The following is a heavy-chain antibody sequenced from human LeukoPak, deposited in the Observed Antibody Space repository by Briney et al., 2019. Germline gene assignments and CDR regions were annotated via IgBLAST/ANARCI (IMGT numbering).Heavy chain of an antibody. CDR1: GYTFTGYY. Sequence: GASVKVSCKASGYTFTGYYMHWVRQAPGQGLEWMGWINPNSGGTNYAQKFQGRVTMTRDTSISTAYMELSRLRSDDTAVYYCARDGYYGSGSYCNWGQGTLVTVSS. V-gene: IGHV1-2*02. D-gene: IGHD3-10*01. CDR2: INPNSGGT. CDR3: ARDGYYGSGSYCN. J-gene: IGHJ4*02.